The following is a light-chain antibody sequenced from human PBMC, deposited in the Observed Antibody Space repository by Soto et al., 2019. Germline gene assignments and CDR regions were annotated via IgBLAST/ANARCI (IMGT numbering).Light chain of an antibody. CDR2: DVS. CDR1: SSDVGAYSY. J-gene: IGLJ1*01. CDR3: SSYTSSRTYV. Sequence: QSALTQPASVSGSPGQSITISCTGTSSDVGAYSYVSWYQQHPGKAPNLLIYDVSDRPSGISNRFSGSKSDNTASLTISGLQAEDEAEYYCSSYTSSRTYVFGTGTKVTVL. V-gene: IGLV2-14*01.